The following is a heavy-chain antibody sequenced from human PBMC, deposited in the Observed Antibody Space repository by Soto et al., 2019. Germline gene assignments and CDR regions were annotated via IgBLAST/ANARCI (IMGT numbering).Heavy chain of an antibody. CDR3: AKGSGALCRDTSRWGSAY. V-gene: IGHV3-23*01. CDR1: GFTFSSYA. J-gene: IGHJ4*02. CDR2: ISGIGDST. Sequence: EVQLLESGGGLVQPGGSLRLSCAASGFTFSSYAMSWVRQAPGKGLEWVSVISGIGDSTYYADYVKGRFTISRDNSEKMVYLQMSSLRAEETAVYYCAKGSGALCRDTSRWGSAYWGQGTLVTVSS. D-gene: IGHD3-16*02.